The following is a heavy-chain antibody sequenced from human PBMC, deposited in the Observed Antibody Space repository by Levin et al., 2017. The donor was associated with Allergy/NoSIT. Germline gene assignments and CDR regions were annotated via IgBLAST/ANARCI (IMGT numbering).Heavy chain of an antibody. V-gene: IGHV4-39*02. CDR2: IYYRGNV. Sequence: SETLSLTCTVSGGSISTSTYHWGWIRQPPGKGLEWIGSIYYRGNVYYSPSLESRVTLFVDTSNNHFSLKLRPVTAADTAMYYCARLFNGCPGDIWGQGTMVTVSS. CDR3: ARLFNGCPGDI. J-gene: IGHJ3*02. CDR1: GGSISTSTYH. D-gene: IGHD5-24*01.